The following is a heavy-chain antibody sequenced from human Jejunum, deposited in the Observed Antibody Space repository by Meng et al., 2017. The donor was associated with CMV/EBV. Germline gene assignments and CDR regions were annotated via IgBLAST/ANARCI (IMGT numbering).Heavy chain of an antibody. CDR2: INPNTGGT. CDR1: GSTFIPYY. J-gene: IGHJ4*02. CDR3: ARGPSIGVRGVFYFDY. V-gene: IGHV1-2*02. Sequence: VARVQSGSELKKPGASVKVSCKASGSTFIPYYMHWVRQAPGQGLEWMGWINPNTGGTNFAQKFQGRVTMARDTSITTAYMELSGLRSDDTAVYYCARGPSIGVRGVFYFDYWGQGTLVTVSS. D-gene: IGHD3-10*01.